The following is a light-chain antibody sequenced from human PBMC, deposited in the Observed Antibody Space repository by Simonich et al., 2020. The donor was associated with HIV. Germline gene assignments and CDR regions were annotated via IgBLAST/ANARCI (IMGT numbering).Light chain of an antibody. CDR1: TGAVTSGHY. J-gene: IGLJ3*02. CDR2: DTS. V-gene: IGLV7-46*01. CDR3: LLSYSGTRV. Sequence: QAVVTQERSLTVSPGGTVTLTCDSSTGAVTSGHYPYWFPQKPGQAPRTLIYDTSTNPAWTPARFSGSLLGGKAALTLSGAQPDDEADYYCLLSYSGTRVFGGGTKLTVL.